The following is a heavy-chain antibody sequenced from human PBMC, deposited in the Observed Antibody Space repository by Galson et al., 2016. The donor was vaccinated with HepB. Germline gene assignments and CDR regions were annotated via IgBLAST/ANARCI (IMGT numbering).Heavy chain of an antibody. V-gene: IGHV1-18*01. CDR3: ARTHQRADYGSATNYIIDSYYGMDV. J-gene: IGHJ6*02. D-gene: IGHD3-10*01. CDR1: GYIFITYG. CDR2: ISPYNGNP. Sequence: SVKVSCKASGYIFITYGISWVRQAPGQGLEWLGWISPYNGNPNYVQKLQGRVSMTTNTSTRTAYMELRSLRSDDTAVYYCARTHQRADYGSATNYIIDSYYGMDVWGQGTTVTVSS.